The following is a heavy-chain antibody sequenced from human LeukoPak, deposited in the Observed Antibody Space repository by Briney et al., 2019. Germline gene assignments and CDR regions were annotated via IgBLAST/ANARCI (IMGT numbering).Heavy chain of an antibody. CDR1: GFTFSSYA. J-gene: IGHJ4*02. V-gene: IGHV3-30-3*01. D-gene: IGHD3-3*01. CDR3: ARDRISYDFWSGYPDY. CDR2: ISYDGSNK. Sequence: GGSLRLSCAASGFTFSSYAMHWVRQAPGKGLEWVAVISYDGSNKYYADSVKGRFTISRDNSKNTLYLQMNSLRAEDTAVYYCARDRISYDFWSGYPDYWGQGTLVAVSS.